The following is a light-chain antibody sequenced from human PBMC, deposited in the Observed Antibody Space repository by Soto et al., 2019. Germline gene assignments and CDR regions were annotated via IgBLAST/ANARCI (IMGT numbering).Light chain of an antibody. Sequence: QSALTQPRSVSGSPGQSVTISCTGTSSDVGGYTYVSWYQQNAGKPPKLMIYDVTQRPSGVPDRFSGSKSGNTAALTISGLQAEAESDYSCCSYAGKYTFLFGAGTKVTVL. V-gene: IGLV2-11*01. CDR1: SSDVGGYTY. CDR2: DVT. J-gene: IGLJ2*01. CDR3: CSYAGKYTFL.